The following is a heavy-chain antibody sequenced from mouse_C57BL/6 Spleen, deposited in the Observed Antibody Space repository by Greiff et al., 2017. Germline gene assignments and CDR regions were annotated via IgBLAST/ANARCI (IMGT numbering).Heavy chain of an antibody. CDR3: AREDCGYDAGFAY. Sequence: QVQLQQSGPGLVQPSQSLSITCTVSGFSLTSYGVHWVRQSPGKGLEWLGVIWSGGSTDYNAAFISRLSISKNNSKRQVVFKINSLQADDTAIYYCAREDCGYDAGFAYWGQGTLVTVSA. D-gene: IGHD2-2*01. V-gene: IGHV2-2*01. CDR1: GFSLTSYG. CDR2: IWSGGST. J-gene: IGHJ3*01.